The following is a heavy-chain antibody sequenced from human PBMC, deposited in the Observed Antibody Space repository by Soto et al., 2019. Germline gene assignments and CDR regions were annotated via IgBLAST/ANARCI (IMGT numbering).Heavy chain of an antibody. CDR3: ARSDSGWYWYFDF. D-gene: IGHD6-19*01. V-gene: IGHV1-18*01. CDR1: GYTFTDYG. CDR2: ISGYNGHT. Sequence: ASVKVSCKASGYTFTDYGVNWVRQAPGQGLEWMGWISGYNGHTNYAQKFQGRVTMTTDTSTSTAYMELRNLRSDDTAVYFCARSDSGWYWYFDFWGRGTLVTVSS. J-gene: IGHJ2*01.